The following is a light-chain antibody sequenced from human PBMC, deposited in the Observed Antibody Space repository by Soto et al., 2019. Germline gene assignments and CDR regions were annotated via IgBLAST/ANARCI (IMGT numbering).Light chain of an antibody. CDR2: DVS. V-gene: IGLV2-14*03. J-gene: IGLJ2*01. Sequence: QSALTHPASVSGSPGQSITISCTGTSSDVGAYNYVSWYQHHPGKAPKVMIYDVSNRPSGVSNRFSGSKSGNTASLTISGLQAEDEADYYCSSYTSSSTVVFAGGTKVTVL. CDR3: SSYTSSSTVV. CDR1: SSDVGAYNY.